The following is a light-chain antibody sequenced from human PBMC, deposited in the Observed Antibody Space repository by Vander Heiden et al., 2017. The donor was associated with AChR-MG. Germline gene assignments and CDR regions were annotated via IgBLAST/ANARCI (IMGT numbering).Light chain of an antibody. J-gene: IGLJ3*02. CDR1: SSNIGSHY. CDR2: RNT. CDR3: AACDDTLSGPV. Sequence: QSVLTQPPSMSGTPGQRVTISCSGSSSNIGSHYVSWYQHVPGAAPKLLVYRNTQRPSGVPDRFSGSKSGTSASLAISGLRSEDEANFYCAACDDTLSGPVFGGGTNVAVL. V-gene: IGLV1-47*01.